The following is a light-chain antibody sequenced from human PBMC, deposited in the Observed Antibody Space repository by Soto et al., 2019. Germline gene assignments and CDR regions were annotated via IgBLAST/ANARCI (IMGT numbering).Light chain of an antibody. CDR3: QQDSSYST. CDR2: KAS. CDR1: QNINTW. V-gene: IGKV1-5*03. Sequence: IQMTQSPSTLSASVGDRVTITCRASQNINTWLAWYQQKPGKAPRLLIYKASSLENGVPSRFGGRGSGIQLIFTISGLQPDDSATYSYQQDSSYSTFGQGTKVEIK. J-gene: IGKJ1*01.